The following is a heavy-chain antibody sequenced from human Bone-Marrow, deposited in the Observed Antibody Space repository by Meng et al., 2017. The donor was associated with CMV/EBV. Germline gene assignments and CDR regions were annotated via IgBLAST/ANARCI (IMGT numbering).Heavy chain of an antibody. J-gene: IGHJ6*02. CDR1: GFTFSSYS. CDR3: ARDTIGYCSSTSCSYYYGMDV. CDR2: ISSSSSTI. V-gene: IGHV3-48*04. D-gene: IGHD2-2*01. Sequence: GESLKISCAASGFTFSSYSMNWVRQAPGKGLEWVSYISSSSSTIYYADSVKGRFTISRDNAKNSLYLQMNSLRAEDTAVYYCARDTIGYCSSTSCSYYYGMDVWGQGTTVTVSS.